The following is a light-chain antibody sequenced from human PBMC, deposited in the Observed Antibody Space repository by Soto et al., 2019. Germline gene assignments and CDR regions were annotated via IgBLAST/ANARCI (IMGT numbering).Light chain of an antibody. Sequence: QSALTQPASVSGSPGQSITISCTGTRSDVGGYNYVSWYQQHPGKAPQLMIYDVTKRPSGVSNRFSGSKSGNTASLTISGLQAEDEADYYCSSYTSASTRVFGTGTKPPS. CDR2: DVT. CDR1: RSDVGGYNY. V-gene: IGLV2-14*03. J-gene: IGLJ1*01. CDR3: SSYTSASTRV.